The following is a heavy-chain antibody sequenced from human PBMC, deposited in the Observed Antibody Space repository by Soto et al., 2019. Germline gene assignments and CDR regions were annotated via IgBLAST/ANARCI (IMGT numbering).Heavy chain of an antibody. D-gene: IGHD5-12*01. CDR2: INHSGST. CDR3: ARVGIVATIMRAFDI. Sequence: LSLTCAVYGGSFSGYYWSWIRQPPGKGLEWIGEINHSGSTNYNPSLKSRVTISVDTSKNQFSLKLSSVTAADTAVYYCARVGIVATIMRAFDIWGQGTMVTVS. CDR1: GGSFSGYY. V-gene: IGHV4-34*01. J-gene: IGHJ3*02.